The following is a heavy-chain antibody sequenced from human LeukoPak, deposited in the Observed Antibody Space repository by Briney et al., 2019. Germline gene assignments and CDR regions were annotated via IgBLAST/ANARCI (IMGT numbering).Heavy chain of an antibody. J-gene: IGHJ3*02. CDR3: ARRLGLRWDLQAFDI. CDR2: IIPIFGTA. Sequence: ASVKVSCKASGGTFSSYAISWVRQAPGQGLEWMGGIIPIFGTANYAQKFQGRVTITADESTSTAYVELSSLRSEDTAVYYCARRLGLRWDLQAFDIWGQGTMVTVSS. D-gene: IGHD4-23*01. CDR1: GGTFSSYA. V-gene: IGHV1-69*13.